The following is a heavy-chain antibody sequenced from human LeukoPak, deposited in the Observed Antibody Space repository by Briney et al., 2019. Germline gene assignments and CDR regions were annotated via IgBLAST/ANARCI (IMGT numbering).Heavy chain of an antibody. CDR2: IKKDGSEK. J-gene: IGHJ4*02. D-gene: IGHD4-23*01. Sequence: GSLRLSCAASGFTFSSHWMSWVRQAPGKGLEWVANIKKDGSEKYYVDSVKGRFTVSRDNAKNSLYLEMNSLRAEDTAVYYCGRRGNLDYWGQGTLVTVSS. CDR3: GRRGNLDY. CDR1: GFTFSSHW. V-gene: IGHV3-7*05.